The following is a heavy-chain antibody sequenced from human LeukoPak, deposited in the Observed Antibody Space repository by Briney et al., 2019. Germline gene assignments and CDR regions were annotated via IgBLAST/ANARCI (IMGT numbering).Heavy chain of an antibody. Sequence: GGSLRLSCAAPGFTFDDYAMHWVRQAPGKGLEWVSGISWNSGSIGYADSVKGRFTISRDNAKNSLYLQMNSLRAEDTALYYCAKDSSGWHSETFDYWGQGTLVTVSS. J-gene: IGHJ4*02. CDR1: GFTFDDYA. CDR2: ISWNSGSI. D-gene: IGHD6-19*01. V-gene: IGHV3-9*01. CDR3: AKDSSGWHSETFDY.